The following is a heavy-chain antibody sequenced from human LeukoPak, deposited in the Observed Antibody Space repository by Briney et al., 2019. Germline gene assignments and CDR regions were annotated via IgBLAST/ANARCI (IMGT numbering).Heavy chain of an antibody. J-gene: IGHJ4*02. D-gene: IGHD4-17*01. CDR2: IYYSNT. V-gene: IGHV4-59*08. CDR1: GGSISSYY. Sequence: PSETLSLTCTVSGGSISSYYWSWIRQPPGKGLESIGYIYYSNTNYNPSLKSRVTISVDTSKNQFSLKLSSVTAADTAVYYCASQKYGDYGLNYFDYWGKGTLVTV. CDR3: ASQKYGDYGLNYFDY.